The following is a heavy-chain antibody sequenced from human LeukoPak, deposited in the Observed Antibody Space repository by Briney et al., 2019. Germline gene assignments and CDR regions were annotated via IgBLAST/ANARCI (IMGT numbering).Heavy chain of an antibody. J-gene: IGHJ5*02. CDR2: INPNSGGT. CDR1: GYTFTGYY. CDR3: ARTYYYGSGPNPNWFDP. Sequence: GASVKVSCKASGYTFTGYYMHWVRQAPGQGLEWMGWINPNSGGTNYAQKFRGRVTMTRDTSISTAYMELSSLGPEDAAVYYCARTYYYGSGPNPNWFDPWGQGTLVTVSS. V-gene: IGHV1-2*02. D-gene: IGHD3-22*01.